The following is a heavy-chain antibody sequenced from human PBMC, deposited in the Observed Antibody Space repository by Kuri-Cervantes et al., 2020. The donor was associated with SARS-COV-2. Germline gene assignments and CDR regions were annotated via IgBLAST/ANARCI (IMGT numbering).Heavy chain of an antibody. Sequence: SETLSLTCTVSGGSISRGDYYWSWIRRPPGKGLEWIGYIYYSGSTYYNPSLKSRVTISVDTSKNQFSLKLSSVTAADTAVYYCARVRDIVLMVYAIRGWFDPWGQGTLVTVSS. J-gene: IGHJ5*02. CDR2: IYYSGST. CDR3: ARVRDIVLMVYAIRGWFDP. D-gene: IGHD2-8*01. V-gene: IGHV4-30-4*02. CDR1: GGSISRGDYY.